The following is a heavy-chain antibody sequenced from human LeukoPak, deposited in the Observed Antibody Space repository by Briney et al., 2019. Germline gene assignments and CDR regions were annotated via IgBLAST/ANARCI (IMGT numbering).Heavy chain of an antibody. CDR1: GFTFTSYS. D-gene: IGHD2-15*01. V-gene: IGHV3-64D*09. CDR3: VRGYSFGPYGMDV. J-gene: IGHJ6*02. Sequence: GGSLRLSCAASGFTFTSYSLNWVRQAPGKGLEYVSAISDSGGSTYYADSVKGRFTISRDNSKNTLYLQMSSLRAEDTAVYFCVRGYSFGPYGMDVWGQGTTVTVSS. CDR2: ISDSGGST.